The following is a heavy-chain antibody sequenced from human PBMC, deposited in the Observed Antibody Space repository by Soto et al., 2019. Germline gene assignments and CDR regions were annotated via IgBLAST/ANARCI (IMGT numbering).Heavy chain of an antibody. D-gene: IGHD3-22*01. V-gene: IGHV1-46*01. CDR2: INPSGGGT. J-gene: IGHJ5*02. Sequence: ASVKVSFKASGYTFTNYYIHWVRQAPGQGLEWMGIINPSGGGTSYAQKFQGRVSMTRDTSTTTVYMDLSSLGSEDTAVYFCARVRNVGVFYVSSVSLIWFDPGGQGTLVTVSS. CDR3: ARVRNVGVFYVSSVSLIWFDP. CDR1: GYTFTNYY.